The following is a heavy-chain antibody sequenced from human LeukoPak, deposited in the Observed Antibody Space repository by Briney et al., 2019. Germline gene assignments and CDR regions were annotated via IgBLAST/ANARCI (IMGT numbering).Heavy chain of an antibody. D-gene: IGHD4-17*01. CDR2: INPNSGGT. CDR3: ARRGVTTEDYYYYYMDV. V-gene: IGHV1-2*02. J-gene: IGHJ6*03. CDR1: GYPFTGYY. Sequence: ASVKVSCKASGYPFTGYYMHWVRQAPGQGLEWMGWINPNSGGTNYAQKFQGRVTMTRDTSISTAYMELSRLRSDDTAVYYCARRGVTTEDYYYYYMDVWGKGTTVTVSS.